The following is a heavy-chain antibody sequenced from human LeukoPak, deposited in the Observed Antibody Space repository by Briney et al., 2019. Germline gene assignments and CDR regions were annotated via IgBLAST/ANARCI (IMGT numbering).Heavy chain of an antibody. V-gene: IGHV4-59*06. J-gene: IGHJ3*02. CDR3: ASPHSDSSGYAFDI. D-gene: IGHD3-22*01. CDR1: GGSISSYY. Sequence: PSETLSLTCTVSGGSISSYYWSWIRQHPGKGLEWIGYIYYSGSTYYNPSLKSRVTISVDTSKNQFSLKLSSVTAADTAVYYCASPHSDSSGYAFDIWGQGTMVTVSS. CDR2: IYYSGST.